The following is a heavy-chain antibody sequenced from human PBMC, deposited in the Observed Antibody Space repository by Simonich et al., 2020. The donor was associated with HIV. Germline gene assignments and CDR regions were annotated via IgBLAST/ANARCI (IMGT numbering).Heavy chain of an antibody. CDR2: INPNIGGT. J-gene: IGHJ3*02. CDR3: ARGPQQLGPVFDAFDI. V-gene: IGHV1-2*02. Sequence: QVQLVQSGAEVKKPGASVKVSCKASGYTFTGYYMHWVRQAPGQGLGWLGWINPNIGGTNYERKFQGRGTMTRDTAISTAYMELRKLRSDDTAVYYCARGPQQLGPVFDAFDIWGQGTMVTVSS. CDR1: GYTFTGYY. D-gene: IGHD6-13*01.